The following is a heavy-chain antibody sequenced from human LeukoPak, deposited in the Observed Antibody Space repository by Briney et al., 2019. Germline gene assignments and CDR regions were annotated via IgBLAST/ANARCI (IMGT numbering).Heavy chain of an antibody. CDR2: ISSSSSYI. J-gene: IGHJ4*02. Sequence: PGGSLRLSCAASGFTFSSYSMNWVRQAPGKGLEWVSSISSSSSYIYYADSVKGRFTISRDNSKNTLYLQMNSPRAEDTAVYYCAKCAARYSSSCSDFDYWGQGTLVTVSS. CDR1: GFTFSSYS. D-gene: IGHD6-13*01. CDR3: AKCAARYSSSCSDFDY. V-gene: IGHV3-21*04.